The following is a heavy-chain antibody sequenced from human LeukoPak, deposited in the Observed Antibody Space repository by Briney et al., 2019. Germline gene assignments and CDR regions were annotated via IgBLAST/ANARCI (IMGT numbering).Heavy chain of an antibody. V-gene: IGHV4-39*01. D-gene: IGHD4-17*01. CDR2: IYYSGST. Sequence: SETLSLTCTVSGGSISSSSYYWGWIRQPPGKGLEWIGSIYYSGSTYYNPSLKSRVTISVDTSKNQFSLKLSSVTAADTAVYYRARHDYGDYVGFDPWGKGTLVTVSS. J-gene: IGHJ5*02. CDR1: GGSISSSSYY. CDR3: ARHDYGDYVGFDP.